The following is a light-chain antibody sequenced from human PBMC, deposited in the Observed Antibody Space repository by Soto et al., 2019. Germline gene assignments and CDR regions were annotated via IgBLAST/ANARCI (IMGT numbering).Light chain of an antibody. Sequence: DIVLTQSPDSVAVSLGERATINCKSSQSVLFSINQKNYLAWYHQKPGQPRKLLIYWASIRESGVPTRLSGSGSWTNFTLTISSLQAEDAAVYYCQQYYTTPPTFGLGTKVEVK. J-gene: IGKJ1*01. CDR1: QSVLFSINQKNY. CDR3: QQYYTTPPT. CDR2: WAS. V-gene: IGKV4-1*01.